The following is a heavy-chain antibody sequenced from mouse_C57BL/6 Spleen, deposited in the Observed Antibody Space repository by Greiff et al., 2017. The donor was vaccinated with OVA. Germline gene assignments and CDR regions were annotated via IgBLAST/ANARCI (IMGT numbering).Heavy chain of an antibody. CDR3: SWVNYCDY. CDR1: GFTFSNYW. Sequence: EVQGVESGGGLVQPGGSMKLSCVASGFTFSNYWMNWVRQSPEKGLEWVAQIRLKSDNYATHYAESVKGRFTISRDDSNSSVYRQMNNLRAEDTGIYYCSWVNYCDYWGKGTTLTVAS. D-gene: IGHD4-1*01. J-gene: IGHJ2*01. CDR2: IRLKSDNYAT. V-gene: IGHV6-3*01.